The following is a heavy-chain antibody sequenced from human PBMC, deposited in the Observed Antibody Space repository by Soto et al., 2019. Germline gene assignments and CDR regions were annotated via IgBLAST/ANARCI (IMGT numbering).Heavy chain of an antibody. CDR1: GGCLSGDY. V-gene: IGHV4-59*01. D-gene: IGHD3-22*01. J-gene: IGHJ4*02. Sequence: TSETLSLTCTVSGGCLSGDYLTLIRQPPGKGLEWIGYLSYTGNTNYNPSLKSRVTISVDRSKIQFFLELRSVTAADTAVYYCARMDSSDYYRIDYWGQGTPVTVSS. CDR3: ARMDSSDYYRIDY. CDR2: LSYTGNT.